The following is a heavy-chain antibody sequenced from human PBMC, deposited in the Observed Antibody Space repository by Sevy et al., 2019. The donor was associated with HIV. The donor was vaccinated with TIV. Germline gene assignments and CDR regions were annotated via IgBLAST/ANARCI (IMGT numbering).Heavy chain of an antibody. D-gene: IGHD3-22*01. CDR1: GFTVSSNY. CDR3: ARDSPQYYYDSSGYYPYYGMDV. V-gene: IGHV3-53*01. J-gene: IGHJ6*02. Sequence: GGSLRLSCAASGFTVSSNYMSWVRQAPGKGLEWVSVIYSGGSTYYADSVKGRFTISRENSKNTLYLQMNSLRAEDTAVYYCARDSPQYYYDSSGYYPYYGMDVWGQGTTVTVSS. CDR2: IYSGGST.